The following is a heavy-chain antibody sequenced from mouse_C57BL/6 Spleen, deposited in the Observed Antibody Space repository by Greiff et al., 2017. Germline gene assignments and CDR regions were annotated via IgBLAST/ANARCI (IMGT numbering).Heavy chain of an antibody. V-gene: IGHV1-50*01. CDR3: ASNFFAY. Sequence: QVHVKQPGAELVKPGASVKLSCKASGYTFTSYWMQWVKQRPGQGLEWIGEIDPSDSYTTYNQKFKGKATLTVDPSSSTAYMQLSSLTSEDSAVYYCASNFFAYWGQGTLVTVSA. CDR1: GYTFTSYW. CDR2: IDPSDSYT. J-gene: IGHJ3*01.